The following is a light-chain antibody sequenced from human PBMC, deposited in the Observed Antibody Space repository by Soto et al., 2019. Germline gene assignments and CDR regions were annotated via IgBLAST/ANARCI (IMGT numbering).Light chain of an antibody. CDR3: SSYPRRSTTLAV. Sequence: QSALTQPASVSGSPGQSITISCTGTSSDVGGYNYVSWYQQHPGKAPKLMIYEVSNRPSGVSNRFSGSKSCNTASLTISGLQAEDEADYSGSSYPRRSTTLAVFGGGTQLTVL. J-gene: IGLJ7*01. CDR1: SSDVGGYNY. CDR2: EVS. V-gene: IGLV2-14*01.